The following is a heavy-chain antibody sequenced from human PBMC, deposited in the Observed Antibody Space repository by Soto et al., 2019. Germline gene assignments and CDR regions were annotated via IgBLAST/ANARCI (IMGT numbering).Heavy chain of an antibody. J-gene: IGHJ4*02. V-gene: IGHV6-1*01. CDR3: ARGVPYYYDSSGYYQADLFDH. CDR2: TYYRSKWYN. D-gene: IGHD3-22*01. Sequence: SQTLSLTCVISGDSVSSNSAAWNWIRQSPSRGLEWLGRTYYRSKWYNDYAVSVKSRITINPDTSKNQFSLQLNSVTPEDTAVYCCARGVPYYYDSSGYYQADLFDHWGQGTLVTVSS. CDR1: GDSVSSNSAA.